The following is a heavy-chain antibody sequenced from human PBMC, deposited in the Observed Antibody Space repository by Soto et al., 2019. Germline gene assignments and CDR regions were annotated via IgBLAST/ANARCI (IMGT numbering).Heavy chain of an antibody. CDR3: ARYDFGIFDY. CDR2: IYHSEST. CDR1: GDSVTSSNW. D-gene: IGHD4-17*01. J-gene: IGHJ4*02. V-gene: IGHV4-4*02. Sequence: SETLSLTCAVSGDSVTSSNWWSWVRQPPGKGLEWIGEIYHSESTNYNPSLKSRVTMSIDKSKNQFSLKLTSVTAADTAVYFCARYDFGIFDYWGQGTLVTVSS.